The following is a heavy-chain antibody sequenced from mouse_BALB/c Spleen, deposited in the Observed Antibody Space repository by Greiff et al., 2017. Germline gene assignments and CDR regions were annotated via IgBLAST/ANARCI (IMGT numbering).Heavy chain of an antibody. D-gene: IGHD2-4*01. V-gene: IGHV5-12-1*01. J-gene: IGHJ1*01. Sequence: EVKLVESGGGLVKPGGSLKLSCAASGFAFSSYDMSWVRQTPEKRLEWVAYISSGGGSTYYPDTVQGRFTISRDNAKNTLYLQMSSLKSEDTAMYYCARHSYDYLPYWYFDGWGAGTTVTVSS. CDR3: ARHSYDYLPYWYFDG. CDR1: GFAFSSYD. CDR2: ISSGGGST.